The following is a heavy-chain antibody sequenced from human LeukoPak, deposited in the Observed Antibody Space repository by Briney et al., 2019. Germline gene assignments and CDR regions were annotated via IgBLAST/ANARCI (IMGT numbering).Heavy chain of an antibody. V-gene: IGHV3-23*01. CDR1: GFTFSSYA. D-gene: IGHD5-24*01. J-gene: IGHJ4*02. Sequence: PGGCLRLSFAASGFTFSSYAMNSVRQPPGKGLEWVSGISGSGGSTYYAESVKGPFTISRANSKIPWDLQLNTPRAEVTAVVYGARLKDGYKAAFDYWGQGTLVTVSS. CDR3: ARLKDGYKAAFDY. CDR2: ISGSGGST.